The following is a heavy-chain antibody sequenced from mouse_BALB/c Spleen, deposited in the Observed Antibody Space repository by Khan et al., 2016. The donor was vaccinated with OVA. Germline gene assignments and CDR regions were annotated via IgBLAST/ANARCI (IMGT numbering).Heavy chain of an antibody. CDR3: ARNYNYDEGLAY. D-gene: IGHD2-12*01. Sequence: QVRLQQSGPGLVQPSQSLSITCTVSGFSLTTYGVHWVRQSPGKGLEWLGVIWSGGSTDYNAAFISRLSISKDSSKSQVFFRINSQQVKVKAIYYGARNYNYDEGLAYWGQGTLVTVSA. CDR1: GFSLTTYG. CDR2: IWSGGST. J-gene: IGHJ3*01. V-gene: IGHV2-2*02.